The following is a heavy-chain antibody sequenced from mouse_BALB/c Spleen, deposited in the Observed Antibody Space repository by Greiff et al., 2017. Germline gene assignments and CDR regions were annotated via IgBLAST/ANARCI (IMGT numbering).Heavy chain of an antibody. V-gene: IGHV3-2*02. D-gene: IGHD2-1*01. CDR2: ISYSGST. CDR1: GYSITSDYA. J-gene: IGHJ4*01. CDR3: ARKKDYGNYDYAMDY. Sequence: EVQLQQSGPGLVKPSQSLSLTCTVTGYSITSDYAWNWIRQFPGNKLEWMGYISYSGSTSYNPSLKSRISITRDTSKNQFFLQLNSVTTEDTATYYCARKKDYGNYDYAMDYWGQGTSVTVSS.